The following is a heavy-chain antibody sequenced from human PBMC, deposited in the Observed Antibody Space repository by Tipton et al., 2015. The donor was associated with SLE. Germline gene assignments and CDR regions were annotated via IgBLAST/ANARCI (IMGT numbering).Heavy chain of an antibody. CDR1: GGSVSSERHY. D-gene: IGHD3/OR15-3a*01. CDR3: AREMWDWGPHWFVP. V-gene: IGHV4-61*01. J-gene: IGHJ5*02. Sequence: TLSLTCSVSGGSVSSERHYWGWIRQPPGKGLEWIGYVYYSGTTRYNPSLESRVTISIDASNNRFSLKLTSVTAADTAVYYCAREMWDWGPHWFVPWGQGTSVTV. CDR2: VYYSGTT.